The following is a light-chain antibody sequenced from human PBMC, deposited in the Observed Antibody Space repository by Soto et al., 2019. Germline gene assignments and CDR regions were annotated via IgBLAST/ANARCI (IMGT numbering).Light chain of an antibody. J-gene: IGLJ2*01. CDR3: SSYTSSSTPVV. CDR2: DVS. V-gene: IGLV2-14*01. Sequence: QSALTQPASVSVSPGQSITISCTGTSSDVGGYNYVSWYQQHPGKAPKLMIYDVSNRPSGVSNRFSGSKSGNTASLTISGLQAEDEADYYCSSYTSSSTPVVFSGGTKLTVL. CDR1: SSDVGGYNY.